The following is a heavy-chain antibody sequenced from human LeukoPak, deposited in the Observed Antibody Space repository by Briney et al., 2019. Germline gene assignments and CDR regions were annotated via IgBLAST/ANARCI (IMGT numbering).Heavy chain of an antibody. V-gene: IGHV3-7*01. CDR1: GFTFSSYW. CDR2: IKQDGSEK. CDR3: ARAPGSDFDY. D-gene: IGHD3-10*01. J-gene: IGHJ4*02. Sequence: PGGSLRLSCADSGFTFSSYWMSWVRQAPGKGLEWVANIKQDGSEKYYVDSVKGRFTTSRDNAKNSLYLQMNSLRAEDTAVYYCARAPGSDFDYWGQGTLVTVSS.